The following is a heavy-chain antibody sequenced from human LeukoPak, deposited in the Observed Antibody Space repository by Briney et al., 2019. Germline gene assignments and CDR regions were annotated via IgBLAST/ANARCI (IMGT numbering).Heavy chain of an antibody. J-gene: IGHJ3*02. V-gene: IGHV4-59*01. CDR1: GGSISSYY. Sequence: KPSETLSLTCTVSGGSISSYYWSWIRQPPGKGLEWIGYIYYSGSTNYYPSLKSRVTISVDTSKNQFSLKLSSVTAADTAVYYCARVMGYSYARGAFDIWGQGTMVTVSS. CDR2: IYYSGST. CDR3: ARVMGYSYARGAFDI. D-gene: IGHD5-18*01.